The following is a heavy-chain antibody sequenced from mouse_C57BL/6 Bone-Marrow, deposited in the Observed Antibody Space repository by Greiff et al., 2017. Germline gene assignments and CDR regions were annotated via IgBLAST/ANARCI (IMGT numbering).Heavy chain of an antibody. Sequence: QVQLQESGAELVRPGASVKLSCKASGYTFTDYYINWVKQRPGQGLEWIARIYPGSGNTYYNEKFKGKATLTAEKSSSTAYMQLSSLTSEDSAVYFCARGDSNYPYYAMDYWGQGTSVTVSS. CDR3: ARGDSNYPYYAMDY. CDR2: IYPGSGNT. D-gene: IGHD2-5*01. V-gene: IGHV1-76*01. CDR1: GYTFTDYY. J-gene: IGHJ4*01.